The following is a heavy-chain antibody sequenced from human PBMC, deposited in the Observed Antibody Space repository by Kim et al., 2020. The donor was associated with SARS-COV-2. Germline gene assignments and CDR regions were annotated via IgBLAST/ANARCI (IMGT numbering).Heavy chain of an antibody. Sequence: GGSLRLSCAASGFTFSNYAMHWVRQAPGKGLEFVSGISGKGGSTKYANSVKCRFTISRDNSRNTLYLQMGSLRTDDMAVYYCARDWWQRDESWGPLGFWGQGALVTVSS. D-gene: IGHD2-15*01. CDR3: ARDWWQRDESWGPLGF. V-gene: IGHV3-64*01. J-gene: IGHJ4*02. CDR2: ISGKGGST. CDR1: GFTFSNYA.